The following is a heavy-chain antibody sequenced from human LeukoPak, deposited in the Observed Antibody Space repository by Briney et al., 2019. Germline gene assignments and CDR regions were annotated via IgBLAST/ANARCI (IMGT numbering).Heavy chain of an antibody. CDR1: GGTFSSYA. Sequence: ASVKVSCKASGGTFSSYAISWVRQAPGQGLEWVGWINPDNGATKYAQKFQDRVTMTRDTSITTAYMELNRLTSDDTAVYYCARDTAPPGQWLLDYWGQGTRVTVSS. D-gene: IGHD6-19*01. V-gene: IGHV1-2*02. J-gene: IGHJ4*02. CDR3: ARDTAPPGQWLLDY. CDR2: INPDNGAT.